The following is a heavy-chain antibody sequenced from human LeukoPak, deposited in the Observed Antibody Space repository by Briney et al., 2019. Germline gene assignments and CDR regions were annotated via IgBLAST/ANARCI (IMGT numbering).Heavy chain of an antibody. Sequence: TSETLSLTCAVYGGSFSGYYWSWIRQPPGKGLEWIGEINHSGSTNYNPSLKSRVTISVDTSKNQFSLKLSSVTAADTAVYYCARGPVVDYYVSSGYYYVFDYWGQGTLVTVSS. CDR3: ARGPVVDYYVSSGYYYVFDY. J-gene: IGHJ4*02. CDR2: INHSGST. CDR1: GGSFSGYY. V-gene: IGHV4-34*01. D-gene: IGHD3-22*01.